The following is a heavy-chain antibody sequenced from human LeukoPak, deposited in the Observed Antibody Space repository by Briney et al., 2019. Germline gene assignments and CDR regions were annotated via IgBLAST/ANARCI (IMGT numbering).Heavy chain of an antibody. CDR3: AKNRDYYTTHDY. D-gene: IGHD3-22*01. CDR1: GFTFSSYA. J-gene: IGHJ4*02. CDR2: ISGSGGST. Sequence: GGSLRLSCAASGFTFSSYAMSWVRQARGKGLEWVSAISGSGGSTYYADSVKGRFTISRDNSKNTLYLQMNSLRAEDTAVYYCAKNRDYYTTHDYWGQGTLVTVSS. V-gene: IGHV3-23*01.